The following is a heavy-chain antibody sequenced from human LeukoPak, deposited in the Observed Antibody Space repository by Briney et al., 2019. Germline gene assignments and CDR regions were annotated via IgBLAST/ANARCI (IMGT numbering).Heavy chain of an antibody. Sequence: GGSLRLSCAASGFTFSSYSMNWVRQAPGKGLEWVSSISSSSSYIYYADSVKGRFTISRDNAKNSLYLQMNSLRAEDTAVYYCARDQRAYYDFWSGYPPYYYYYYGMDVWGQGTTVTVSS. V-gene: IGHV3-21*01. CDR1: GFTFSSYS. CDR3: ARDQRAYYDFWSGYPPYYYYYYGMDV. CDR2: ISSSSSYI. D-gene: IGHD3-3*01. J-gene: IGHJ6*02.